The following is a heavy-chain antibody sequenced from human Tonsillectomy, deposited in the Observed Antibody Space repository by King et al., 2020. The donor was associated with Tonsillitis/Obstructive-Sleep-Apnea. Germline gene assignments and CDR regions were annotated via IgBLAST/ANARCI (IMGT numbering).Heavy chain of an antibody. D-gene: IGHD3-3*01. V-gene: IGHV1-46*01. J-gene: IGHJ6*03. CDR1: GYTFTSYY. CDR2: INPSGGST. CDR3: ARVVKDFWSGYSYYYYYYMDV. Sequence: QLVQSGAEVKKPGASVKVSCKASGYTFTSYYMHWVRQAPGQGLEWMGIINPSGGSTSYAQTFQGRVTMTRDTSTSTVYMELSSLRSEDTAVYYCARVVKDFWSGYSYYYYYYMDVWGKGTTVTVSS.